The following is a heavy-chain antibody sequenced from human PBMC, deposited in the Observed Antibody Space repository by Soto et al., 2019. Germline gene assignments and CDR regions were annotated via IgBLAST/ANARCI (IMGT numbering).Heavy chain of an antibody. V-gene: IGHV3-23*01. Sequence: GGSLRLSRAASGFTFSNYAVTWVPPAPGKGLEWVSTISGSGGSTYYADSVKGRFTISRDTSKNTLFLQMNSLRAEGTAVYYCAKDRYGDYGGIDYWGQGTMVTVSS. D-gene: IGHD4-17*01. CDR1: GFTFSNYA. CDR2: ISGSGGST. J-gene: IGHJ4*02. CDR3: AKDRYGDYGGIDY.